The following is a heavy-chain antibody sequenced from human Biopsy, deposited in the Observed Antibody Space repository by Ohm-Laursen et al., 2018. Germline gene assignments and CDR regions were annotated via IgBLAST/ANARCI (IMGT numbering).Heavy chain of an antibody. CDR2: FSHTGTT. Sequence: SDTLSLTCVVDGGSFSGYDWTWIRQPPGKGLEWVGEFSHTGTTIYNPSPKSRLTISVDKSKNHFSLRLTSVTAADTATYFCARGPYGDNAGAFDVWGQGTVVTVST. J-gene: IGHJ3*01. CDR3: ARGPYGDNAGAFDV. D-gene: IGHD4/OR15-4a*01. V-gene: IGHV4-34*01. CDR1: GGSFSGYD.